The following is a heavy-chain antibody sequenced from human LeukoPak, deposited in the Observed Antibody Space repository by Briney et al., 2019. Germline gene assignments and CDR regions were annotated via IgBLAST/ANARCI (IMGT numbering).Heavy chain of an antibody. V-gene: IGHV4-39*01. CDR1: DGSITTSNYY. D-gene: IGHD4-11*01. CDR2: IYYTGRT. J-gene: IGHJ5*02. CDR3: ARHTTGSSNPYNWFDP. Sequence: SETLSLTCTVSDGSITTSNYYWDWIRQPPGKGLEWIGTIYYTGRTYSNPSLKSRVTISADTSNPQFSLKLISVTDADTAVYYCARHTTGSSNPYNWFDPWGHGTLVTVSS.